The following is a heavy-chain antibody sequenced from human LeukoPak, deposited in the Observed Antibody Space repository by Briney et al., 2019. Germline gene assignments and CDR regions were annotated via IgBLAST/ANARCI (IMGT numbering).Heavy chain of an antibody. CDR3: TKRDSSGYFHFDN. J-gene: IGHJ4*02. CDR2: IDGSGDSR. CDR1: GFTFNNFP. V-gene: IGHV3-23*01. Sequence: GGSLRLSCAASGFTFNNFPMGWVRQAPGKGLEWVSFIDGSGDSRYYGDPVKGRLTTSRDNSKSVLFLQMNSLRVDDTAVYYCTKRDSSGYFHFDNWGQGTLVTVSS. D-gene: IGHD3-22*01.